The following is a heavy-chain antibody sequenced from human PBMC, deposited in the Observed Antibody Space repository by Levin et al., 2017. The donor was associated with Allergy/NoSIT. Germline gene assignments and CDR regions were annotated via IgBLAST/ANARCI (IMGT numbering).Heavy chain of an antibody. CDR3: ARGPSNTVNTVVDWFDP. D-gene: IGHD2-2*02. J-gene: IGHJ5*02. CDR2: INHSGDT. CDR1: GGSFRGYY. V-gene: IGHV4-34*01. Sequence: SETLSLTCAVQGGSFRGYYWSWIRQPPGKGLEWIGEINHSGDTNDNPSLKSRVTMSVDTSNNQVSLKLRSVTAADTAVYYCARGPSNTVNTVVDWFDPWGQGTLVTVS.